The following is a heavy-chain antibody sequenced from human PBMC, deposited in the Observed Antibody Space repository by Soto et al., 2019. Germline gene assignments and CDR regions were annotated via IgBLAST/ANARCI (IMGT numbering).Heavy chain of an antibody. CDR2: IYRGGTT. V-gene: IGHV4-38-2*01. J-gene: IGHJ5*02. D-gene: IGHD1-1*01. Sequence: SETLSLTCAVSGYSISSGVYCGWIRQPPGKGLEWIGTIYRGGTTYYNPSLKSRVTISIDTSKNHFSLRLSSVTATDTAVYFCAIGNPDWFDPWGQGNLVTSPQ. CDR1: GYSISSGVY. CDR3: AIGNPDWFDP.